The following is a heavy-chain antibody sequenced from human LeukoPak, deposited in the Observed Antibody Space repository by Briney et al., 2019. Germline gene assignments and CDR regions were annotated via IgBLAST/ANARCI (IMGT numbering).Heavy chain of an antibody. V-gene: IGHV3-30*04. J-gene: IGHJ4*02. CDR1: GFTFSTYA. CDR3: ARSLGGGDWYFDY. CDR2: ISYDGRNK. D-gene: IGHD2-21*01. Sequence: GGSLRLSCAASGFTFSTYAMHWARQAPGKGPEWVAVISYDGRNKYYADSVKGRFTISRDNSKNTLYLQMDSLRAEDTAMYYCARSLGGGDWYFDYWGQGTPVTVSS.